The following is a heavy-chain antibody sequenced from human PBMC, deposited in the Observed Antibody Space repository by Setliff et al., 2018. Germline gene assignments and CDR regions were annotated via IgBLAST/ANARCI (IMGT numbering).Heavy chain of an antibody. CDR1: GDSFNNYA. CDR3: ARSPAVLGIVYLDP. D-gene: IGHD2-15*01. V-gene: IGHV1-69*05. Sequence: SVKVSCKASGDSFNNYAISWVRQAPGQGLKWMGGIIPMFGTPAYAQKFQDRVTITTDESTSTAYMELDSLRSEDTAVYYCARSPAVLGIVYLDPWGQGTLVTVSS. J-gene: IGHJ5*02. CDR2: IIPMFGTP.